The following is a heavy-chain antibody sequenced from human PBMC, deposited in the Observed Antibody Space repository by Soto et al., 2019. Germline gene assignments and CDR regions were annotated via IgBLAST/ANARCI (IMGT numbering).Heavy chain of an antibody. J-gene: IGHJ3*02. CDR1: GYTFTSYD. CDR2: MNPNSGNT. D-gene: IGHD3-10*01. V-gene: IGHV1-8*01. Sequence: QVQLVQSGAEVKKPGASVKVSCKASGYTFTSYDINWVRQATGQGLEWMGWMNPNSGNTGYAQKFQGRVTMTRNTSISTAYMELRSLGSEDTAVYYCSRGINYYASGDDAFDIWGQGTIVTVSS. CDR3: SRGINYYASGDDAFDI.